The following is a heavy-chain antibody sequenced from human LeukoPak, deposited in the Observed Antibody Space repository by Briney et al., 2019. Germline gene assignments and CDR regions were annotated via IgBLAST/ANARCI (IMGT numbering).Heavy chain of an antibody. J-gene: IGHJ4*02. V-gene: IGHV3-49*04. D-gene: IGHD6-19*01. CDR2: IRNKAYGGTK. CDR3: TRDINPTVAVPGHYFDS. Sequence: GGSLRLSCTASGFTFGDSAMSWVRQAPGKGLEWICLIRNKAYGGTKEYAASVQGRFTISRDDSKSIAYLHMNTLTTEDTAVYYCTRDINPTVAVPGHYFDSWGQGTLVTVSS. CDR1: GFTFGDSA.